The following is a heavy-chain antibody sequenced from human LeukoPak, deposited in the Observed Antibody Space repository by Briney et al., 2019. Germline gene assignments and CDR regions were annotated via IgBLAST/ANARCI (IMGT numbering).Heavy chain of an antibody. CDR2: IYPGDSDI. CDR3: ARQEYCSGGSCYTWFDP. Sequence: GESLKIFCKGSGYSITSYWIGWVRQMPGKGLEWMGIIYPGDSDIRYSPSFQGQVTISADKSISTAYLQWSSLKASDTAMYYCARQEYCSGGSCYTWFDPWGQGTLVTVSS. CDR1: GYSITSYW. J-gene: IGHJ5*02. V-gene: IGHV5-51*01. D-gene: IGHD2-15*01.